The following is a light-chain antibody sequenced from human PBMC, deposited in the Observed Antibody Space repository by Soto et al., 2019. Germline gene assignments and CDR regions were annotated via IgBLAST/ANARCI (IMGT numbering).Light chain of an antibody. J-gene: IGKJ5*01. CDR3: QQRSNLPLIT. Sequence: EIVLTQSPATLSLSPGERATLSCRASQRVSSYLAWYQQKPGQAPRLLIYDASNRATGIPAGFSGSGSGTDFTLTISSLGPEDFAVYYCQQRSNLPLITFGQGTRLEIK. CDR1: QRVSSY. V-gene: IGKV3-11*01. CDR2: DAS.